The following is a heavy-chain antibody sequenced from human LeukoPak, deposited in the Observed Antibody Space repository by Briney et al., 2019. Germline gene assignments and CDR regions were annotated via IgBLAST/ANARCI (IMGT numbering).Heavy chain of an antibody. Sequence: PGGSLRLSCAASGFTFSSYAMHWVRQAPGKGLEWVAVISYDGSNKYYADSVKGRFTISRDNSKNTLYLQMNSLRAEDTAVYYCARALSSGSREYYFDYWGQGTLVTVSS. J-gene: IGHJ4*02. CDR1: GFTFSSYA. V-gene: IGHV3-30-3*01. D-gene: IGHD6-19*01. CDR3: ARALSSGSREYYFDY. CDR2: ISYDGSNK.